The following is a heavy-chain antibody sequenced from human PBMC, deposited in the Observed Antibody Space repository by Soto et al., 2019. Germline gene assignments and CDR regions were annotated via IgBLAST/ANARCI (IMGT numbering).Heavy chain of an antibody. CDR3: AKRATGTDFGY. D-gene: IGHD1-7*01. V-gene: IGHV3-23*01. CDR1: GFTFSSYA. Sequence: EVQLLESGGGLVQPGGSLRLSCAASGFTFSSYAMSWVRQAPGKGLEWVSVISGSGDSTYYADPVKGRFTISRDNSKNTLYLQMNSLRAEDTAVYYCAKRATGTDFGYWGQGTLVTVSS. J-gene: IGHJ4*02. CDR2: ISGSGDST.